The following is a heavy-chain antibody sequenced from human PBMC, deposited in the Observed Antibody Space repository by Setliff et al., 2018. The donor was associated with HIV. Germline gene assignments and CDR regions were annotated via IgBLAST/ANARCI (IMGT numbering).Heavy chain of an antibody. CDR2: MNAGGSI. V-gene: IGHV4-34*01. CDR1: GGSFSGYY. Sequence: SETLSLTCAVYGGSFSGYYWSWLRQPPGKGLEWIGEMNAGGSINDNPSLKSRLTISVDTPKNQFSLKLKSVTAADTAVYYCARGFAFGGVIVIPYYFDYWGQGTLVTVSS. J-gene: IGHJ4*02. D-gene: IGHD3-16*02. CDR3: ARGFAFGGVIVIPYYFDY.